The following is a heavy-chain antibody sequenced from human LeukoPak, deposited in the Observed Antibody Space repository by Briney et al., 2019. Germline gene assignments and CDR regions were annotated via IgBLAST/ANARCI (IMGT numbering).Heavy chain of an antibody. D-gene: IGHD4-17*01. Sequence: SETLSLTCTVSGGSISSYYWSWIRQLAGKGLEWIGRIYTSGSTNYNPSLKSRVTISVDKSKNQFSLKLSSVTAADTAVYYCARDTHTYGDYRPLRYWYFDLWGRGTLVTVSS. CDR3: ARDTHTYGDYRPLRYWYFDL. CDR1: GGSISSYY. V-gene: IGHV4-4*07. J-gene: IGHJ2*01. CDR2: IYTSGST.